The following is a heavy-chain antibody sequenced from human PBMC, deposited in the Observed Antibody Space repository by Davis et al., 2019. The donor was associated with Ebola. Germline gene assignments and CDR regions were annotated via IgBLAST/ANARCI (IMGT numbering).Heavy chain of an antibody. CDR2: IWYDGSNK. V-gene: IGHV3-33*08. J-gene: IGHJ6*02. D-gene: IGHD6-6*01. CDR1: GFTFSSYA. Sequence: GGSLRLSCAASGFTFSSYAMSWVRQAPGKGLEWVAVIWYDGSNKYYADSVKGRFTISRDNSKNTLYLQMNSLRAEDTAVYYCARDLAQLVDFYYYGMDVWGQGTTVTVSS. CDR3: ARDLAQLVDFYYYGMDV.